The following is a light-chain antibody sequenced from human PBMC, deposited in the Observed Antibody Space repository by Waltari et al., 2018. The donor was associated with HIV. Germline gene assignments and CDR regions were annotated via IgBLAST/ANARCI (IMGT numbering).Light chain of an antibody. J-gene: IGLJ3*02. CDR1: NSNIGSNY. Sequence: QSVLTQPPSVSGTPGQRVTIPCSGGNSNIGSNYVYWYQQLPGTAPKLLIYMNNQRPSGVPDRFSGSKSGTSASLAISGLRSEDEADYYCAVWDDSLTNWLFGGGTKLTVL. CDR2: MNN. V-gene: IGLV1-47*01. CDR3: AVWDDSLTNWL.